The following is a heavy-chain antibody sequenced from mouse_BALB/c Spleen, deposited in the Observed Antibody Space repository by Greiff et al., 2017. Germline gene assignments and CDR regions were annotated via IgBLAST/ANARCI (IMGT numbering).Heavy chain of an antibody. CDR2: IDTSDSYT. J-gene: IGHJ2*01. V-gene: IGHV1-69*01. Sequence: VQLQQPGAELVMPGASVKMSCKASGYTFTDYWMHWVKQRPGQGLEWIGAIDTSDSYTSYNQKFKGKATLTVDESSSTAYMQLSSLTSEDSAVYYCARSFTTVSYFDYWGQGTTLTVSS. CDR3: ARSFTTVSYFDY. CDR1: GYTFTDYW. D-gene: IGHD1-1*01.